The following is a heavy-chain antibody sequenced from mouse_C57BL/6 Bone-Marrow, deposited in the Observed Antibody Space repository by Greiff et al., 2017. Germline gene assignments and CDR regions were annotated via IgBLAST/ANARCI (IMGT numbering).Heavy chain of an antibody. D-gene: IGHD2-14*01. J-gene: IGHJ4*01. CDR3: ARQVPHYYAMDY. Sequence: EVQLVESGAGLVQPGGSLKLSCAASGFTFTDYGMAWVRQAPGKGLEWVAFISHLAYSIYYADTVTGRFTIPSENAKNTLYLEMSSLRSEDTAVYYCARQVPHYYAMDYWGQGTSVTVSS. CDR2: ISHLAYSI. V-gene: IGHV5-15*01. CDR1: GFTFTDYG.